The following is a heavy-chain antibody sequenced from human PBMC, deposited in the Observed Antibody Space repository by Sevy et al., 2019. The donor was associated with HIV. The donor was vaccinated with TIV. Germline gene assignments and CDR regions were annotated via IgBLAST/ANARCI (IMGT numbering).Heavy chain of an antibody. J-gene: IGHJ4*02. Sequence: SETLSLTCSVSGGSIISGGYYWSWIRQRPGKGLEWLGYIYYDGSTYYNPSLESRMSMSVDTSKNQFSPRLKSVTAAETAVYYCARGPYGGNSVPQGFDYWGQGTLVTVSS. D-gene: IGHD4-17*01. CDR3: ARGPYGGNSVPQGFDY. CDR2: IYYDGST. V-gene: IGHV4-31*03. CDR1: GGSIISGGYY.